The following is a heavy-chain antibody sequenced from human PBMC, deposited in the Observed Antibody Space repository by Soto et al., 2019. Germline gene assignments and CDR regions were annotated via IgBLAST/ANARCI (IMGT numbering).Heavy chain of an antibody. J-gene: IGHJ6*03. D-gene: IGHD6-13*01. CDR3: ARRGDRSRWPNVYMDV. V-gene: IGHV3-64*01. Sequence: EAQLVESGGGLVQPGGSLRLSCAASGFTFSNYEMHWVRQAPGKGLEYVSGISNNGAHTDYAKSVKGRFTISRDNSENTLYLQMGSLRAEDMALYYCARRGDRSRWPNVYMDVWGKGTTVTVSS. CDR1: GFTFSNYE. CDR2: ISNNGAHT.